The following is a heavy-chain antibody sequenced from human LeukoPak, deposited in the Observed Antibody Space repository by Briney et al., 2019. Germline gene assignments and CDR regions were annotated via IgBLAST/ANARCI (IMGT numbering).Heavy chain of an antibody. J-gene: IGHJ4*02. V-gene: IGHV4-34*01. CDR3: ARRLALGGFYYFDY. CDR1: GGSFSGYY. D-gene: IGHD3-3*02. CDR2: INHSGST. Sequence: PSETLSLTCAAYGGSFSGYYWSWIRQPPGKGLEWIGEINHSGSTNYNPSLKSRVTISVDTSKNQFSLKLSSVTAADTAVYYCARRLALGGFYYFDYWGQGTLVTVSS.